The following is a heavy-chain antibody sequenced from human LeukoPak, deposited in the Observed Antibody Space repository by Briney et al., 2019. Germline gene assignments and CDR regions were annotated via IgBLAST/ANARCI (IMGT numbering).Heavy chain of an antibody. CDR2: IYYSGST. Sequence: SETLSLTCTVSGGSISSYYWSWIRQPPGKGLEWIGYIYYSGSTNYNPSLKSRVTISVDTSKNQFSLKLSSVTAADTAVYYCARVAPTRGFASSGFYPLDYWGQGTLVNVSS. CDR3: ARVAPTRGFASSGFYPLDY. CDR1: GGSISSYY. D-gene: IGHD3-22*01. J-gene: IGHJ4*02. V-gene: IGHV4-59*08.